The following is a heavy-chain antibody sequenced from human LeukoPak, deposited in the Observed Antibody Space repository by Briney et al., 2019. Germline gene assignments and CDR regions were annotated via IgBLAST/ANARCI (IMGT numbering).Heavy chain of an antibody. Sequence: GGSLRLSCEVSGFTFSSYAMNWVRQAPGKGLEWVSSISATSGNTYYADSVKGRFTISRDNSKNTLYLQMNSLESEDTAVYYCARDRDVDDFDSWGHGTLVTVSS. CDR2: ISATSGNT. CDR1: GFTFSSYA. V-gene: IGHV3-23*01. CDR3: ARDRDVDDFDS. J-gene: IGHJ4*01. D-gene: IGHD2-15*01.